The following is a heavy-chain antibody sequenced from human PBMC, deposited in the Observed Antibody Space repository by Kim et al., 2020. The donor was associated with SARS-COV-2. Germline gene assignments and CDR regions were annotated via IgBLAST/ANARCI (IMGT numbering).Heavy chain of an antibody. J-gene: IGHJ6*02. V-gene: IGHV4-39*01. D-gene: IGHD2-2*02. Sequence: SETLSLTCTVSGGSISSSSYYWGWIRQPPGKGLEWIGSIYYSGSTYYNPSLKSRVTISVDTSKNQFSLKLSSVTAADTAVYYCARQVPAAIRGYYYYGMDVWGQGTTVTVSS. CDR2: IYYSGST. CDR1: GGSISSSSYY. CDR3: ARQVPAAIRGYYYYGMDV.